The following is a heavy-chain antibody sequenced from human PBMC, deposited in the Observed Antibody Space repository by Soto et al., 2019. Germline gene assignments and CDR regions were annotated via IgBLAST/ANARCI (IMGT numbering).Heavy chain of an antibody. J-gene: IGHJ4*02. CDR3: AHRHSSGWYHRDRGFDY. Sequence: QITLKESGPTLVKPTQTLTLTCTFSGFSLSTSGVGVGWIHQPPGKALEWLALIYWNDDKRYSPSLKSRLTITKDTSKNQVVLTMTNMDPVDTATYYCAHRHSSGWYHRDRGFDYWGQGTLVTVSS. CDR1: GFSLSTSGVG. V-gene: IGHV2-5*01. D-gene: IGHD6-19*01. CDR2: IYWNDDK.